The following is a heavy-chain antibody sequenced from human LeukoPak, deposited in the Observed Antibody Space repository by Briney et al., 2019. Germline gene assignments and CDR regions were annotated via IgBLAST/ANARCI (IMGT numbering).Heavy chain of an antibody. CDR3: ARDPNGDYIGAFEF. CDR1: GFTFSNYA. CDR2: ITSAGAP. Sequence: GGSLRLSCAASGFTFSNYAVMWVRQAPGQGLEWVSAITSAGAPRYADSVKGRFTISRDNSKNTLYLQMNSLRAEDTAQYFCARDPNGDYIGAFEFWGQGAGVTVSS. V-gene: IGHV3-23*01. D-gene: IGHD4-17*01. J-gene: IGHJ3*01.